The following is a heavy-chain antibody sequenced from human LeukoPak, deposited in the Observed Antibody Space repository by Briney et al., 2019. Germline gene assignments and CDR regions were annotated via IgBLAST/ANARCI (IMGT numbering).Heavy chain of an antibody. CDR2: IYYSGST. CDR3: ARTIGDAFDI. Sequence: SETLSLICTVSGGSVSSGSYYWSWIRQPPGKGLEWIGYIYYSGSTNYNPSLKSRVTISVDTSKNQFSLKLSSVTAADTAVYYCARTIGDAFDIWGQGTMVTVSS. V-gene: IGHV4-61*01. D-gene: IGHD2-15*01. J-gene: IGHJ3*02. CDR1: GGSVSSGSYY.